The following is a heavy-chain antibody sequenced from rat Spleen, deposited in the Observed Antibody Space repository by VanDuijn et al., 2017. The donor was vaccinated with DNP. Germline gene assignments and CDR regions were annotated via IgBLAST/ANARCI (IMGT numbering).Heavy chain of an antibody. J-gene: IGHJ2*01. CDR2: ISYDGGNT. CDR3: ARPDY. CDR1: GFTFSDYN. V-gene: IGHV5-7*01. Sequence: EVQLVGSGGGLVQPGRSLKLSCVASGFTFSDYNMVWVRQGPKKGLEWVATISYDGGNTYYRHSVKGRFTISRDNAKSTLYLQMDSLRSEDTATYYCARPDYWGQGVMVTVSS.